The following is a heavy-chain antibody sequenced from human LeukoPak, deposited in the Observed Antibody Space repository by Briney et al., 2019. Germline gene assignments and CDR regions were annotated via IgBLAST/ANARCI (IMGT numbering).Heavy chain of an antibody. CDR2: IGISSGNT. D-gene: IGHD6-13*01. J-gene: IGHJ4*02. CDR1: GFTFSSYS. V-gene: IGHV3-48*01. CDR3: AKTPGITAAGPDY. Sequence: GGSLRLSCAASGFTFSSYSMNWVRQAPGKGLEWISYIGISSGNTKYADSVKGRFTISGDKAKNSVYLQMNSLRAEDTAVYYCAKTPGITAAGPDYWGQGTLVTVSS.